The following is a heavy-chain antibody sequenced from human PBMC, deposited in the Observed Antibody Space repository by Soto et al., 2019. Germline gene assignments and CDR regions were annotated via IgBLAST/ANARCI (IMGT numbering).Heavy chain of an antibody. Sequence: EVQLLESGGGLVQPGGSLRLSCAASGFTFSSYAMSWVRQAPGKGLEWVSAISGSGGSTYYADSVKGRFTISRDNSKNKLYLQMKRLRAEDTAVYYCAKGAYIWGSYTHWGQGTLVTDSS. V-gene: IGHV3-23*01. D-gene: IGHD3-16*01. J-gene: IGHJ1*01. CDR1: GFTFSSYA. CDR3: AKGAYIWGSYTH. CDR2: ISGSGGST.